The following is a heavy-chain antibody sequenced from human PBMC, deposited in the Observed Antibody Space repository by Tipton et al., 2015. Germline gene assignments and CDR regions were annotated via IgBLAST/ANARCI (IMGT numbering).Heavy chain of an antibody. CDR3: ACQDYDSLTRDYQTVDY. J-gene: IGHJ4*02. V-gene: IGHV4-59*08. CDR2: ISYSGST. D-gene: IGHD3-9*01. CDR1: SDSISKYY. Sequence: TLSLTCSVSSDSISKYYWSWIRQPPGKGLEWIGYISYSGSTHYNPSLKSRVAISVDTSKNQFSLKLTSVTAADTAVYYCACQDYDSLTRDYQTVDYWGQGTLVTVSS.